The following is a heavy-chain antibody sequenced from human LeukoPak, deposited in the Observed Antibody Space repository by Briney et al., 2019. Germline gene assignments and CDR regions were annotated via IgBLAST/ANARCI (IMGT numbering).Heavy chain of an antibody. CDR1: GYTFTSYY. Sequence: GASVKVSCKASGYTFTSYYMHWVRQAPGQGLEWMGITNPSGGSTSYAQKFQGRVTMTRDMSTSTVYMELSSLRSEDTAVYYCARGTTPAGAFDIWGQGTMVTVSS. CDR3: ARGTTPAGAFDI. V-gene: IGHV1-46*01. D-gene: IGHD2-15*01. J-gene: IGHJ3*02. CDR2: TNPSGGST.